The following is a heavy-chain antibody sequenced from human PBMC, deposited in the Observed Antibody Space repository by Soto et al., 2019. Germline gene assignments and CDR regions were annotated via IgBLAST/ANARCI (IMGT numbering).Heavy chain of an antibody. D-gene: IGHD3-9*01. J-gene: IGHJ4*02. CDR1: GFTFDTNG. Sequence: GGSLRLSCAASGFTFDTNGMTWVRQAPGKGLEWVSAISAAGGTTYYADPVKGRFTISRDNSKNMLYLQMNSLRAEDTAVYYCAKVPRDCGWLLELEYFDYWGQGTPVTVSS. CDR2: ISAAGGTT. CDR3: AKVPRDCGWLLELEYFDY. V-gene: IGHV3-23*01.